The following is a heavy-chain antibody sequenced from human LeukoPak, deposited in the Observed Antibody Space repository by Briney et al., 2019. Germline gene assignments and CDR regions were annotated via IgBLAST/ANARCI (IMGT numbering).Heavy chain of an antibody. CDR2: IFHTGNT. J-gene: IGHJ4*02. CDR1: GGSISSYY. Sequence: SETLSLTCTVSGGSISSYYWIWIRQPPGKGLEWIGNIFHTGNTNYSSSLRSRLTISVDTSKNQFSLSLSSVTAADTAVYYCARATVSYDFWSGYPSYFDSWSQGTLVTVSS. CDR3: ARATVSYDFWSGYPSYFDS. V-gene: IGHV4-59*01. D-gene: IGHD3-3*01.